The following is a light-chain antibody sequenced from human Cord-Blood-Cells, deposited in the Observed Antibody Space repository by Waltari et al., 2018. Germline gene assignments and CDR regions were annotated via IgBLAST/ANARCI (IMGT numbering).Light chain of an antibody. CDR1: QSVSSN. V-gene: IGKV3-15*01. Sequence: EIVMTQSPVTLSLSPGERATLPCRASQSVSSNLAWYQQKPGQAPRLLIYGASTRATGIPARFSGSGSGTEFTLTISSLQSEDFAVYYCQQYNNWPPITFGQGTRLEIK. CDR2: GAS. J-gene: IGKJ5*01. CDR3: QQYNNWPPIT.